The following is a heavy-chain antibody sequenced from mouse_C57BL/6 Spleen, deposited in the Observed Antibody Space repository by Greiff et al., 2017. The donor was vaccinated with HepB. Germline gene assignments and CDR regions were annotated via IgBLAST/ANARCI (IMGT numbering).Heavy chain of an antibody. Sequence: QVQLQQPGAELVRPGSSVKLSCKASGYTFTSYWMHWVKQRPIQGLEWIGNIDPSDSETHYNQKFKDKATLTVDKSSSTAYMQLSSLTSEDSAVYYGARDGYEQYYFDYWGQGTTLTVSS. J-gene: IGHJ2*01. CDR1: GYTFTSYW. CDR2: IDPSDSET. D-gene: IGHD2-2*01. CDR3: ARDGYEQYYFDY. V-gene: IGHV1-52*01.